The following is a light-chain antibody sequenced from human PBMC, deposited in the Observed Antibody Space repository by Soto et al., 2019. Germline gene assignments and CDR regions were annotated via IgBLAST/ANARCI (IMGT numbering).Light chain of an antibody. CDR1: QGISSY. Sequence: IQLTQSPSSLSASVGDRVTITCGASQGISSYLAWYQQKPGKAPKLLIYAASTLQSGVPSRFSGSGSGTDFTLTITRLQTEDFATYYCQQLNSYLLTFGGGTRWIS. CDR2: AAS. J-gene: IGKJ4*01. V-gene: IGKV1-9*01. CDR3: QQLNSYLLT.